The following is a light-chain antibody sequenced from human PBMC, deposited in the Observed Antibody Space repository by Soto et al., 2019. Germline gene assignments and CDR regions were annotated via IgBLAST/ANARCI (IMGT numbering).Light chain of an antibody. CDR2: KAS. V-gene: IGKV1-5*03. CDR3: QHYNSSSEA. J-gene: IGKJ1*01. CDR1: QSISSW. Sequence: IQMTQSPSSLSASVGDRVTITCRASQSISSWLAWYQQKPGKAPKLXIYKASTLKSGVPSRFSGSGSGTEFTLTISSLQPDDFATYYCQHYNSSSEAFGQGTKVDIK.